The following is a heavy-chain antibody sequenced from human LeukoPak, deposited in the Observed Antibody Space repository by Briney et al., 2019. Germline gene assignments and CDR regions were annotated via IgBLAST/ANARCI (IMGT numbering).Heavy chain of an antibody. D-gene: IGHD2-15*01. Sequence: SETLSLTCTVSGGSISSYYWSSIRQPPGKGLEWIGYIYYSGSTNYNPSLKSRVTISVDTSKNQFSLKLSSVTAADTAVYYCARVVVAATPYFDYWGQGTLVTVSS. CDR1: GGSISSYY. J-gene: IGHJ4*02. CDR3: ARVVVAATPYFDY. V-gene: IGHV4-59*01. CDR2: IYYSGST.